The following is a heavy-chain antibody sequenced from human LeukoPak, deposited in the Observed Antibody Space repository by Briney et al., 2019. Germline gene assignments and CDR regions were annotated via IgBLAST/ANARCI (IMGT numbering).Heavy chain of an antibody. Sequence: GASVKVSCKASGHTFTSYGISWVRQAPGQGLEWMGWISAYNGNTNYAQKLQGRVTMTTDTSTSTAYMELRSLRSDDTAVYYCAKEGRITMVRGVPEAFDIWGQGTMVTVSS. CDR1: GHTFTSYG. CDR3: AKEGRITMVRGVPEAFDI. J-gene: IGHJ3*02. V-gene: IGHV1-18*01. D-gene: IGHD3-10*01. CDR2: ISAYNGNT.